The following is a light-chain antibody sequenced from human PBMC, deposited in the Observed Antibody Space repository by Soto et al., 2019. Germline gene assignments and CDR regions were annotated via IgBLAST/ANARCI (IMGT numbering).Light chain of an antibody. J-gene: IGKJ1*01. V-gene: IGKV3-11*01. CDR2: QTS. CDR1: QYINTR. CDR3: HQRQSWPRT. Sequence: VMTQSPATLSSFPGDRVTLSCRASQYINTRLAWYQHRPGQAPRLLIYQTSLRAAGIPARFSASGSGTDFTLTISDVQPEDFALYYCHQRQSWPRTFGQGTKVDI.